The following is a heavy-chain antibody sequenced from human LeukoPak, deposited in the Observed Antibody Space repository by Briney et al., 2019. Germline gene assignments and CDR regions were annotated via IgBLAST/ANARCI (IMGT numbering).Heavy chain of an antibody. CDR1: GYTFTGYY. J-gene: IGHJ4*02. Sequence: ASVKVSCKASGYTFTGYYMHWVRQAPGQGLEWMGWINPNSGGTNYAQKFQGRVTMTRDTSISTAYMELSRLRSDDTAVYYCARDLELVRGVIINYWGQGTLVTVAS. CDR2: INPNSGGT. D-gene: IGHD3-10*01. CDR3: ARDLELVRGVIINY. V-gene: IGHV1-2*02.